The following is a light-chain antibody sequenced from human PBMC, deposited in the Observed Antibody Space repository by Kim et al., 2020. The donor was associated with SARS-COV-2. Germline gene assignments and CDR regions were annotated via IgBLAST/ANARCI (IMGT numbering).Light chain of an antibody. CDR1: QSISTY. J-gene: IGKJ4*01. Sequence: DIQMTQSPSSLSASVGDKFNITCRASQSISTYLNWYQQKPGKAPNLLIYGASSLQSGVPSRFSGSGSGTDFTLTINCLQPEDFATYFCQQSYSSPLTFGGGTKVDIK. CDR2: GAS. CDR3: QQSYSSPLT. V-gene: IGKV1-39*01.